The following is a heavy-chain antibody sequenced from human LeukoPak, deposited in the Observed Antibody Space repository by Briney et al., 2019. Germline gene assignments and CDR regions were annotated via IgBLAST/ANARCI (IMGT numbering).Heavy chain of an antibody. CDR2: IYYSGST. Sequence: GSLRLSCAASGFIFSKAWMSWVRQPPGKGLEWIGSIYYSGSTYYNPSLKSRVTISVDTSKNQFSLKLSSVTAADTAVYYCARVYGSGSLIIDYWGQGTLVTVSS. D-gene: IGHD3-10*01. CDR3: ARVYGSGSLIIDY. J-gene: IGHJ4*02. CDR1: GFIFSKAW. V-gene: IGHV4-4*02.